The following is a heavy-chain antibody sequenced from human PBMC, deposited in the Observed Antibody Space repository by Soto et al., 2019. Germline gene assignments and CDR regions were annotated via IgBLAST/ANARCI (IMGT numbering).Heavy chain of an antibody. D-gene: IGHD1-26*01. CDR3: GRGRSGQIVVFY. Sequence: ASVKVSCKAPGYTFTGHYIHWVRQASEQGPEWMGEIGPESGATRYAQKFQGRVTMTRDTSITTVYMELKNLSPDDTAVYYCGRGRSGQIVVFYWGQGTPVTVSS. J-gene: IGHJ4*02. CDR2: IGPESGAT. V-gene: IGHV1-2*02. CDR1: GYTFTGHY.